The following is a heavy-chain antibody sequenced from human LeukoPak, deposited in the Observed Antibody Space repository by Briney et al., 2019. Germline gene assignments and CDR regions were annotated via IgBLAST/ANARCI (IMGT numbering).Heavy chain of an antibody. CDR1: GGSISSSNW. V-gene: IGHV4-4*02. Sequence: PSETLSLTCAVSGGSISSSNWWSWVRQPPGKGLEWIGEIYHSGSTNYNPSLKSRVTISVDKSKNQFSLKLSSVTAADTAVYYCARAGTMARGVIVYWGQGTLVTVAS. D-gene: IGHD3-10*01. CDR3: ARAGTMARGVIVY. CDR2: IYHSGST. J-gene: IGHJ4*02.